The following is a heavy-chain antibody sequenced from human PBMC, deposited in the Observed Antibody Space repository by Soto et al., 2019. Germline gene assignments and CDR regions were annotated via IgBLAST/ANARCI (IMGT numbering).Heavy chain of an antibody. CDR3: ATARGTSWYNWFDP. J-gene: IGHJ5*02. Sequence: QVQLVQSGAELKKPGSSVKVSCKTSGGNFSDHGISWVRQAPGQGLEWMGGIIPLFGTTNYAHKFKGRVTITADESTSTVYMELTCLRFEDTAIYYCATARGTSWYNWFDPWGQGTLVIVSS. CDR2: IIPLFGTT. CDR1: GGNFSDHG. V-gene: IGHV1-69*01. D-gene: IGHD2-2*01.